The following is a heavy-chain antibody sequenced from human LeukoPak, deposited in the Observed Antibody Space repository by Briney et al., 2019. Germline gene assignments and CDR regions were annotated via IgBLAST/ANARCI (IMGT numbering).Heavy chain of an antibody. CDR3: VWEARGYHYTYFDY. J-gene: IGHJ4*02. Sequence: PGGSLRLSCTASGFTLGGHDMHWVRQTTGDGLEWVAAVSAGHHAFYAGSVKGRFTVSREDAKNSLYLQMNSLRAGDTAVYYCVWEARGYHYTYFDYWGQGSLVTVSS. CDR2: VSAGHHA. CDR1: GFTLGGHD. D-gene: IGHD5-18*01. V-gene: IGHV3-13*01.